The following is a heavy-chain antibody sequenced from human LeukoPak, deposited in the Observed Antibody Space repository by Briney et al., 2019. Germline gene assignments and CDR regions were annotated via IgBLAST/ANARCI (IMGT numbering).Heavy chain of an antibody. V-gene: IGHV4-59*08. D-gene: IGHD2-2*01. Sequence: SETLSLTCTVSGGSISSYYWSWIRQPPGKGLEWIGYIYYSGSTNYNPSLKSRVTISVDTSKNQFSLKLSSVTAADTAVYYCARAHVVVPAVKIPDAFDIWGQGTMVTVSS. CDR2: IYYSGST. J-gene: IGHJ3*02. CDR1: GGSISSYY. CDR3: ARAHVVVPAVKIPDAFDI.